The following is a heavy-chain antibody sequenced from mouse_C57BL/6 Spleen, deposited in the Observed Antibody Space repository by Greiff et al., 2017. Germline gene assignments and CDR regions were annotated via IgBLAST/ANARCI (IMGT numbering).Heavy chain of an antibody. CDR2: ISYDGSN. J-gene: IGHJ4*01. V-gene: IGHV3-6*01. CDR1: GYSITSGYY. D-gene: IGHD3-3*01. Sequence: VQLKESGPGLVKPSQSLSLTCSVTGYSITSGYYWNWIRQFPGNKLEWMGYISYDGSNNYNPSLKNRISITRDTSKNQFFLKLNSVTTEDTATYYCARGTGAMDYWGQGTSGTVSS. CDR3: ARGTGAMDY.